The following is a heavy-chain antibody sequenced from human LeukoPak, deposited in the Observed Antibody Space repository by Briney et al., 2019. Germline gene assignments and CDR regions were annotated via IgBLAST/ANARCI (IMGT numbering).Heavy chain of an antibody. CDR3: ARDLYGYYSPEADYYYMDV. J-gene: IGHJ6*03. CDR1: GFTFSDYY. Sequence: GGSLRLSCAASGFTFSDYYMSWIRQAPGKGLEWVSYISSSGSTIYYADSVKGRFTISRDNAKNSLYLQMNSLRAEDTAVYYCARDLYGYYSPEADYYYMDVWGKGTTVTVSS. D-gene: IGHD3-3*01. V-gene: IGHV3-11*04. CDR2: ISSSGSTI.